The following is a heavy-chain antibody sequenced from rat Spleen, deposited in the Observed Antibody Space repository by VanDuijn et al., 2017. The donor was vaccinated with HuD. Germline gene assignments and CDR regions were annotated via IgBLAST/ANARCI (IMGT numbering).Heavy chain of an antibody. CDR1: GFTFNNYW. J-gene: IGHJ2*01. CDR2: ITDAGGST. V-gene: IGHV5-31*01. CDR3: ARETGYNSYFDY. D-gene: IGHD1-4*01. Sequence: EVQLVESGGGLVQPGRSLKLSCVASGFTFNNYWMTWIRQAPGRGLEWVASITDAGGSTYYPDSVKGRFTLSRDNAKSTLYLQMDSLRSEDTATYYCARETGYNSYFDYWGQGVMVTVSS.